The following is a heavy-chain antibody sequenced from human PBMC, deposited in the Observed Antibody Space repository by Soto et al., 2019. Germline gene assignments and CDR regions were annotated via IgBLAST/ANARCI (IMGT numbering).Heavy chain of an antibody. CDR2: ISSSSSNI. CDR3: AGITYYYDSRGYYHWYFDL. Sequence: LRLSCAASGFTFSDHYMSWIRQAPGKGLEWVSYISSSSSNIYYADSVKGRFTISRDRAKNSLYLQMNSLRAEDTAVYYCAGITYYYDSRGYYHWYFDLWGRGTLVTVSS. V-gene: IGHV3-11*01. CDR1: GFTFSDHY. J-gene: IGHJ2*01. D-gene: IGHD3-22*01.